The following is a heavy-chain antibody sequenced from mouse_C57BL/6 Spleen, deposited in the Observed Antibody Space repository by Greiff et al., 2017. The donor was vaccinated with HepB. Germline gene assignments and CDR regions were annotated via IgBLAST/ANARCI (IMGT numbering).Heavy chain of an antibody. CDR2: IHPNSGST. J-gene: IGHJ4*01. CDR1: GYTFTSYW. Sequence: VQLQQPGAELVKPGASVKLSCKASGYTFTSYWMHWVKQRPGQGLEWIGMIHPNSGSTNYNEKFKSKATLTVDKSSSTAYMQLSSLTSEDSAVYHCAYDGRGDYYAMDYWGQGTSVTVSS. CDR3: AYDGRGDYYAMDY. V-gene: IGHV1-64*01. D-gene: IGHD2-12*01.